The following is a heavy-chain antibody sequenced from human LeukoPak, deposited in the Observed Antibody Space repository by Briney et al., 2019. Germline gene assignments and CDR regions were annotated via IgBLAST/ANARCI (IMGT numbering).Heavy chain of an antibody. J-gene: IGHJ3*02. CDR2: INHSGST. D-gene: IGHD3-10*01. Sequence: SETLSLTCAVYGGSFSGYYWSWIRQPPGKGLEWIGEINHSGSTNYDPSLKSRVTISVDTSKNQFSLKLSSVTAADTAVYYCARDKSRTYGSADAFDIWGQGTMVTVSS. CDR1: GGSFSGYY. V-gene: IGHV4-34*01. CDR3: ARDKSRTYGSADAFDI.